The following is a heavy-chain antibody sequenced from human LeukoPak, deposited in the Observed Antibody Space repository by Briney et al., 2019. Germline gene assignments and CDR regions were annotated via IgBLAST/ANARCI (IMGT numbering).Heavy chain of an antibody. Sequence: PGGSLRLSCAASGFTFSSYGMHWVRQAPGKGLQWVAAIWYDGTNTYYEDSVKGRFTISRDKSKNMVYLEMNSLRADDTAVYYCARGMKEGYSYDMDLKWYFDYWGQGNLVTVSS. V-gene: IGHV3-33*08. J-gene: IGHJ4*02. D-gene: IGHD5-18*01. CDR1: GFTFSSYG. CDR2: IWYDGTNT. CDR3: ARGMKEGYSYDMDLKWYFDY.